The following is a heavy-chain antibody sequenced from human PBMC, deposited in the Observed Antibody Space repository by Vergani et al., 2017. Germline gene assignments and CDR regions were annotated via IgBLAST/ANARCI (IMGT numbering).Heavy chain of an antibody. D-gene: IGHD3-9*01. V-gene: IGHV3-48*01. CDR3: ARSYDIWTGYYIRGHYFDY. Sequence: EVQLVESGGGLVQPGGSLRLSCAASGFTFSIYSMNWVRQAPGKGLAWVSYIRSSSSTIYYADSVKVRFTISRDNAKNSWYLQMNSLRAEDTAVYYCARSYDIWTGYYIRGHYFDYWGQGTLVTVSS. CDR2: IRSSSSTI. CDR1: GFTFSIYS. J-gene: IGHJ4*02.